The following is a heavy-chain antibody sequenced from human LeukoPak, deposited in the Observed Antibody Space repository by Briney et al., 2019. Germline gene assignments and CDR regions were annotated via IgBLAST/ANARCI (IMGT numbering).Heavy chain of an antibody. Sequence: SETLSLTCTVSGGSISSGSYYWSWIRQPAGKGLEWIGRIYTSGSANYNPSLKSRVTISVDTSKNQFSLKLSSVTAADTAVYYCARARYCSSTSCYPSYYFYMDVWAKGPRSPSP. CDR1: GGSISSGSYY. CDR3: ARARYCSSTSCYPSYYFYMDV. J-gene: IGHJ6*03. D-gene: IGHD2-2*01. CDR2: IYTSGSA. V-gene: IGHV4-61*02.